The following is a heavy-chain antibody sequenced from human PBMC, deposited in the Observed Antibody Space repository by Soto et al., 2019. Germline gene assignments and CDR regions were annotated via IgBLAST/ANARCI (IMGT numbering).Heavy chain of an antibody. Sequence: PSETLSLTCTVSDCSISSYYCSWIQQPPAKGLEWIGYIYYSGSTNYNPSLKSRVTISVDTSKNQFSLKLSSVTAADTAVYYCARRGGDYVGAYYYYMDVWGEGTTVTVSS. V-gene: IGHV4-59*08. CDR3: ARRGGDYVGAYYYYMDV. CDR1: DCSISSYY. CDR2: IYYSGST. D-gene: IGHD4-17*01. J-gene: IGHJ6*03.